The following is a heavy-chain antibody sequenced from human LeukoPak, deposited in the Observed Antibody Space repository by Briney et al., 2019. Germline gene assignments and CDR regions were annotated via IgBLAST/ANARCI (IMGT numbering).Heavy chain of an antibody. CDR2: IYHSGST. Sequence: SETLSLTCAVSGGSISSCGYSWSWIRQPPGKGLEWIGYIYHSGSTYYNPSLKSRVTISVDRSKNQFSLKLSSVTAADTAVYYCARVCSGGTCLDYWGQGTLVTVSS. J-gene: IGHJ4*02. CDR1: GGSISSCGYS. CDR3: ARVCSGGTCLDY. D-gene: IGHD2-15*01. V-gene: IGHV4-30-2*01.